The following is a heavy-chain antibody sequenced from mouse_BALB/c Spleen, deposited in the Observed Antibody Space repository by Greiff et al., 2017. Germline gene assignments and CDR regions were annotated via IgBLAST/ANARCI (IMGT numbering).Heavy chain of an antibody. V-gene: IGHV14-4*02. J-gene: IGHJ3*01. CDR3: NADGNYGAY. D-gene: IGHD2-1*01. Sequence: VQLKQSGAELVRSGASVKLSCTASGFNIKDYYMHWVKQRPEQGLEWIGWIDPENGDTEYAPKFQGKATMTADTSSNTAYLQLSSLTSEDTAVYYCNADGNYGAYWGQGTLVTVSA. CDR2: IDPENGDT. CDR1: GFNIKDYY.